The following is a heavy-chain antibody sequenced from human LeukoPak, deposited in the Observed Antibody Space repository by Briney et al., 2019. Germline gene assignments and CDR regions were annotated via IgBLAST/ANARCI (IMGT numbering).Heavy chain of an antibody. V-gene: IGHV5-51*01. CDR3: ARRGWFGEVYWFDP. Sequence: GESLRISCKGSGYSFASYWIGWVRQMLGKGLEWMGIIYPGDSDTRYSPSFQGQVTISVDKSISTAYLQWSSLQASDTAVYYCARRGWFGEVYWFDPWGQGTLVAVSS. CDR2: IYPGDSDT. CDR1: GYSFASYW. J-gene: IGHJ5*02. D-gene: IGHD3-10*01.